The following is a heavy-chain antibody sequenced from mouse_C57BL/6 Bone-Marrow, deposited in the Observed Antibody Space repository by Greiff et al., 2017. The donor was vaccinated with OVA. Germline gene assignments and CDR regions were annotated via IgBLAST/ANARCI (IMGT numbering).Heavy chain of an antibody. V-gene: IGHV5-4*01. CDR1: GFTFRSYA. J-gene: IGHJ2*01. D-gene: IGHD3-3*01. CDR3: ARDRRAGHFDY. Sequence: EVQLVESGGGLVKPGGSLKLSCAASGFTFRSYAMSWVRQTPEKRLEWVATISDGGSYTYYPDNVKGRFTISRDNAKNNLYLQMSHLKSEDTAMYYCARDRRAGHFDYWGQGTTLTVSS. CDR2: ISDGGSYT.